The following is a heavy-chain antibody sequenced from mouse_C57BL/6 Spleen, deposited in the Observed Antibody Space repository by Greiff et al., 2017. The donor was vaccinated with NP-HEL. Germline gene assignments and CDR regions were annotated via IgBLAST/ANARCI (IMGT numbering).Heavy chain of an antibody. D-gene: IGHD2-2*01. CDR3: TSYGYGGAY. Sequence: EVQLVESGAELVRPGASVKLSCTASGFNIKDDYMHWVKQRPEQGLEWIGWIDPENGDTEYASKFQGKATITADTSSNTAYLQLSSLTSEDTAVYYCTSYGYGGAYWGQGTRVTVSA. CDR2: IDPENGDT. V-gene: IGHV14-4*01. J-gene: IGHJ3*01. CDR1: GFNIKDDY.